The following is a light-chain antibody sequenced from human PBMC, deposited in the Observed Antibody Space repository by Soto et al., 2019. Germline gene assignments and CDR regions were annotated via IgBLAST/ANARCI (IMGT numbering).Light chain of an antibody. CDR2: DVS. J-gene: IGLJ1*01. CDR3: CSYAGSYSYV. CDR1: SIDVGGYNY. Sequence: QSALTQPRSMSGSPGQSVTISCTGTSIDVGGYNYVSWYQQHPGKAPKLMIYDVSKRPSGVPDRFSGSKSGNTASLTISGLQAEDEADYYCCSYAGSYSYVFGTGTKLTVL. V-gene: IGLV2-11*01.